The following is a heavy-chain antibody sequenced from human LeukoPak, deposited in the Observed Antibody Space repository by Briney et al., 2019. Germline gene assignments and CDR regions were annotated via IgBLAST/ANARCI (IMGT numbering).Heavy chain of an antibody. J-gene: IGHJ6*02. Sequence: ASVNVSCKASGYTFTCYYMHWVRQAPGQGLEWMGWINPNSGGTNYAQKFQGRVTMTRDTSISTAYMELSRPRSDDTAVYCCARESLPTYDLLTGYPAGGMDVWGQGTTVTASS. CDR3: ARESLPTYDLLTGYPAGGMDV. CDR2: INPNSGGT. D-gene: IGHD3-9*01. V-gene: IGHV1-2*02. CDR1: GYTFTCYY.